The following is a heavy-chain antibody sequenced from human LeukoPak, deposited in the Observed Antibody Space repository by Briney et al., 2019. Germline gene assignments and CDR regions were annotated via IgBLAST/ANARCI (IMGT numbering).Heavy chain of an antibody. D-gene: IGHD3-22*01. CDR3: AKDRRGYYDSSGSLDY. CDR2: IRYDGSNK. J-gene: IGHJ4*02. Sequence: PGGSLRLSCAASGFTFSSYGMHWVRQAPGKGLEWVAFIRYDGSNKYYADSVKGRFTISRDNSKNTLYLQMNSLRAEDTAVYYCAKDRRGYYDSSGSLDYWGQGTLVTVSS. CDR1: GFTFSSYG. V-gene: IGHV3-30*02.